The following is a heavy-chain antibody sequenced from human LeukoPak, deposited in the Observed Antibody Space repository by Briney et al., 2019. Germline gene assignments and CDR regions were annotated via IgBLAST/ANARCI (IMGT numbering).Heavy chain of an antibody. J-gene: IGHJ4*02. D-gene: IGHD6-13*01. CDR3: AKDIISSSWYFFDY. Sequence: GGSLRLSCAASGFTFDDYAMHWVRQAPGKGLEWVSLISGDGGSTYYAESVKGRFTISRDNSKNSLYLQMNSLRTEDTALYYCAKDIISSSWYFFDYWGQGTLVTVSS. CDR1: GFTFDDYA. V-gene: IGHV3-43*02. CDR2: ISGDGGST.